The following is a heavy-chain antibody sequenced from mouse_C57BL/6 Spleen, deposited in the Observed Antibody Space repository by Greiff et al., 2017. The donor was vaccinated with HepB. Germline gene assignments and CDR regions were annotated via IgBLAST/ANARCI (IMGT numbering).Heavy chain of an antibody. CDR1: GYTFTSYW. V-gene: IGHV1-50*01. CDR2: IDPSDSYT. J-gene: IGHJ3*01. CDR3: ARNRDTTEGFAY. Sequence: QVQLQQPGAELVKPGASVKLSCKASGYTFTSYWMQWVKQRPGQGLEWIGEIDPSDSYTNYNQKFKGKATLTVDTSSSTAYMQLSSLTSEDSAVYYCARNRDTTEGFAYWGQGTLVTVSA. D-gene: IGHD2-12*01.